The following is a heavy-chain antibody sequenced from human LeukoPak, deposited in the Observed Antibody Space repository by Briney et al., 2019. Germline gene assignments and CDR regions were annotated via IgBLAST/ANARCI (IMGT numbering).Heavy chain of an antibody. V-gene: IGHV3-7*03. J-gene: IGHJ4*02. Sequence: GGSLRLSCAASGITFSRFWMSRVRQAPGKGLQWVANVNQDGSEKHYVDSVKGRFTISRDNAENSLYLQMNSLRAEDTAVYYCASGGHLDYWGQGALVTVAS. CDR2: VNQDGSEK. D-gene: IGHD3-16*01. CDR1: GITFSRFW. CDR3: ASGGHLDY.